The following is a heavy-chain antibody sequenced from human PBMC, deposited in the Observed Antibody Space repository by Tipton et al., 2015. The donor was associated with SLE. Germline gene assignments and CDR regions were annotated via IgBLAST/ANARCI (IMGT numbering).Heavy chain of an antibody. Sequence: TLSLTCTVSGGSISSSNHYWGWIRQAPGKGLEWIGEINHSGTTNCNPSLKSRVTISVDTSKNRFSLKLSSVTAADTAVYYCARGGSKHYDFWGRQMGPHAFDIWGQETKVTVSS. CDR3: ARGGSKHYDFWGRQMGPHAFDI. CDR2: INHSGTT. V-gene: IGHV4-39*07. D-gene: IGHD3-3*01. J-gene: IGHJ3*02. CDR1: GGSISSSNHY.